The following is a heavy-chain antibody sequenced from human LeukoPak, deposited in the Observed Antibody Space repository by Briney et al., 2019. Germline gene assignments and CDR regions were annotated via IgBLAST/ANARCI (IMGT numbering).Heavy chain of an antibody. V-gene: IGHV1-18*01. D-gene: IGHD3-3*01. CDR1: GYTFTNYG. CDR3: ARAPDDYDFWSGPFDY. J-gene: IGHJ4*02. CDR2: ISAYSGNT. Sequence: ASVKVSCRASGYTFTNYGISWVRQAPGQGLEWMGWISAYSGNTNYAQNLQGRVTMTTDTSTSTAYMELRSLRSDDTAVYYCARAPDDYDFWSGPFDYWGRGTLVTVSS.